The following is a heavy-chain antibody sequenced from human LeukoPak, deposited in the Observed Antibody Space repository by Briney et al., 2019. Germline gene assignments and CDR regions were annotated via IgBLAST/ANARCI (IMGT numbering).Heavy chain of an antibody. D-gene: IGHD6-6*01. CDR3: ARDRPPYSSSSAPFDY. Sequence: SQTLSLTCAISGDSVSSNSAAWNWIRQSPSRGLEWLGRTYYRSKWYSDYAVSVKSRITINPDTSKNQFSLQLNSVTPEDTAVYYCARDRPPYSSSSAPFDYWGQGTLVTVSS. V-gene: IGHV6-1*01. J-gene: IGHJ4*02. CDR2: TYYRSKWYS. CDR1: GDSVSSNSAA.